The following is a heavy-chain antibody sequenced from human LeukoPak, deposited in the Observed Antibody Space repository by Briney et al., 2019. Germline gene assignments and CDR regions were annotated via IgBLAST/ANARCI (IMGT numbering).Heavy chain of an antibody. Sequence: GGSLRLSCAASGFTVSSNYMSWVRQAPGKGLEWVSLIYSGGSTYYADSVKGRFTISRDNSKNTLYLQMNSLRAEDTAVYYCARVDGGDSSGYYDYWGQGTLVTVSS. CDR2: IYSGGST. CDR1: GFTVSSNY. D-gene: IGHD3-22*01. V-gene: IGHV3-53*01. J-gene: IGHJ4*02. CDR3: ARVDGGDSSGYYDY.